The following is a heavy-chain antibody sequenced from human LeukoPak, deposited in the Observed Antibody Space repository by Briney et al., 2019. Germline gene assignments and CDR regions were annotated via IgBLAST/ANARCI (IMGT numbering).Heavy chain of an antibody. CDR3: ARVQGVTSYYYYYYMDV. D-gene: IGHD2-21*02. CDR1: GFTFSSYG. V-gene: IGHV3-30*02. J-gene: IGHJ6*03. CDR2: IRYDGSNK. Sequence: GGSLRLSCAASGFTFSSYGMHWVRQAPGKGLEWVAFIRYDGSNKYYADSVKGRFTISRDNSKNTLYLQMNSLRAEDTAVYYCARVQGVTSYYYYYYMDVWGKGTTVTVSS.